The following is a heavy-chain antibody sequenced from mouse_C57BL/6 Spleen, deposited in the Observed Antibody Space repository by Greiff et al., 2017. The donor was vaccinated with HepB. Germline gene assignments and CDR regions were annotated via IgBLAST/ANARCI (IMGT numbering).Heavy chain of an antibody. CDR1: GYTFTSYW. CDR3: ARRDGGWYAMDY. V-gene: IGHV1-50*01. J-gene: IGHJ4*01. Sequence: QVQLQQPGAELVKPGASVKLSCKASGYTFTSYWMQWVKQRPGQGLEWIGEIDPSDSYTNYNQKFKGKATLTVDTSSSTAYMQLSSLTSEDSAVYYCARRDGGWYAMDYWGQGTSVTVSS. D-gene: IGHD1-1*02. CDR2: IDPSDSYT.